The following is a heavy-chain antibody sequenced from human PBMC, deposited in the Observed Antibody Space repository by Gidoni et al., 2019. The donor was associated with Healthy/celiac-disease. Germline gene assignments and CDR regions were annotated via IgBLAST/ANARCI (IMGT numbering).Heavy chain of an antibody. Sequence: EVQQVETGGGWVEPGGSLRLPGRDSRFTCSSYSMTRVRQAQGKGLEWVSYISSSSSTIYCADSVKGRFTLSSDNVKNSLYLQMVSLGDEDPAVYYCARAFLPRFVIWGQGTMVTVSS. J-gene: IGHJ3*02. CDR3: ARAFLPRFVI. D-gene: IGHD3-3*01. CDR2: ISSSSSTI. CDR1: RFTCSSYS. V-gene: IGHV3-48*02.